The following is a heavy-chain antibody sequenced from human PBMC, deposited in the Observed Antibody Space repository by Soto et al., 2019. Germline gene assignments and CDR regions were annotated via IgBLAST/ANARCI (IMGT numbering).Heavy chain of an antibody. V-gene: IGHV4-34*01. CDR1: GGSFSGYY. Sequence: SETLSLTCAVYGGSFSGYYWSWIRQPPGKGLKWIGEINHSGSTNYNPSLKSRVTISVDTSKNQSSLKLSSVTAADTAVYYCARDQQRYYGSGKRHYGMDVWGQGTTVTVSS. CDR3: ARDQQRYYGSGKRHYGMDV. CDR2: INHSGST. J-gene: IGHJ6*02. D-gene: IGHD3-10*01.